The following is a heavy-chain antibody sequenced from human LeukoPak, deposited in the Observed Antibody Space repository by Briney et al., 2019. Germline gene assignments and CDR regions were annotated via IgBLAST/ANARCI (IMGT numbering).Heavy chain of an antibody. CDR2: IYHSGST. CDR1: GGSISSSNW. Sequence: SETLSLTCAVSGGSISSSNWWSWVRQPPGKGLEWIGEIYHSGSTNYNPSLKSRVTISVDKSKNQFSLKLSSVTAADTAVYYCARLSIAAAEYYFDYWGQGTLATVSS. V-gene: IGHV4-4*02. D-gene: IGHD6-13*01. J-gene: IGHJ4*02. CDR3: ARLSIAAAEYYFDY.